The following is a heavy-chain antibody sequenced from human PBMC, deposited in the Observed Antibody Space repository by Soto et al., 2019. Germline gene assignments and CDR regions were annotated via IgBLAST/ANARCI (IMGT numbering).Heavy chain of an antibody. V-gene: IGHV1-18*01. D-gene: IGHD1-1*01. CDR2: ISAHNGNT. Sequence: QVHLVQSGAEVKKPGASVKVSCKGSGYAFTTYGITWVRQAPGQGLEWMGWISAHNGNTNYAQKLQGRVTVTRDTSTSTAYMELRSLGSADTAVYYCERGRYGDYWGQGALVTVSS. CDR3: ERGRYGDY. CDR1: GYAFTTYG. J-gene: IGHJ4*02.